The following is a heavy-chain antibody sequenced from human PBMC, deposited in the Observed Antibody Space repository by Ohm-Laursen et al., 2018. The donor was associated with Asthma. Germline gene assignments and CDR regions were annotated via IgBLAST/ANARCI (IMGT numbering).Heavy chain of an antibody. Sequence: SLRLSCTASGFTFSNYAMTWVRQAPGKGLEWVSSISGSGGSTYYADSVKGRFTISRDNSKNMLYLQMNSLRAEDTAVYYCAKDLIPYSRSSNGDHWGQGTLVTVSS. D-gene: IGHD6-6*01. J-gene: IGHJ4*02. CDR1: GFTFSNYA. V-gene: IGHV3-23*01. CDR3: AKDLIPYSRSSNGDH. CDR2: ISGSGGST.